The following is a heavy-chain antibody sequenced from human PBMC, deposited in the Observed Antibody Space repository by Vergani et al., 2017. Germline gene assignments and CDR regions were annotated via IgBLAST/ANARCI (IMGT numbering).Heavy chain of an antibody. D-gene: IGHD3-3*01. J-gene: IGHJ5*02. CDR2: INPNSGGT. Sequence: QVQLVQSGAEVKKPGASVKVSCKASGYTFTGYYMHWVRQAPGQGLEWMGWINPNSGGTNYAQKFQGWVTMTRETSISTAYMELSRLRSDDTAVYYCARGLRITIFGVVIPQSNWFDPWGQGTLVTVSS. CDR3: ARGLRITIFGVVIPQSNWFDP. V-gene: IGHV1-2*04. CDR1: GYTFTGYY.